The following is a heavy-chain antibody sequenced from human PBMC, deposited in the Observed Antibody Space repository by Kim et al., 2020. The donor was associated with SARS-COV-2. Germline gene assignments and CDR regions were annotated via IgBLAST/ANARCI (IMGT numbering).Heavy chain of an antibody. V-gene: IGHV4-59*13. CDR2: IYYSGST. D-gene: IGHD6-6*01. CDR3: ARGMTDSSSSAYDAFDI. CDR1: GGSISSYY. J-gene: IGHJ3*02. Sequence: SETLSLTCTVSGGSISSYYWSWIRQPPGKGLEWIGYIYYSGSTNYNPSLKSRVTISVDTSKNQFSLKLSSVTAADTAVYYCARGMTDSSSSAYDAFDIWGQGTMVTVSS.